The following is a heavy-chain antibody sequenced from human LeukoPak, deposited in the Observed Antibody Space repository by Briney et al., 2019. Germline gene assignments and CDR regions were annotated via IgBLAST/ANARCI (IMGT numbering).Heavy chain of an antibody. V-gene: IGHV1-2*06. CDR1: GYTFTGYY. Sequence: GASVKVSCKASGYTFTGYYMHWVRQAPGQGLEWMGRINPNSGGTNYAQKFQGRVTMTRDTSISTAYMELSRLRSDDTAVYYCARDKYNWNYALDYWGQGTPVTVSS. J-gene: IGHJ4*02. CDR3: ARDKYNWNYALDY. D-gene: IGHD1-7*01. CDR2: INPNSGGT.